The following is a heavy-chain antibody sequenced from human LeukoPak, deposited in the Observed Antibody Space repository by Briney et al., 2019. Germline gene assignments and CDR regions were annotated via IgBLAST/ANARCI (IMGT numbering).Heavy chain of an antibody. CDR3: ARGMGSSGDY. V-gene: IGHV3-30-3*01. CDR2: KSYDGSNK. D-gene: IGHD6-6*01. Sequence: PGGSLRLSCAASGFTFSSYAMHWVRQAPGKGLEWVAVKSYDGSNKYYVDSVKGRCTISRDNSKNTLYLQMNSLRAEDTAVYYCARGMGSSGDYWGQGTLVTVSS. J-gene: IGHJ4*02. CDR1: GFTFSSYA.